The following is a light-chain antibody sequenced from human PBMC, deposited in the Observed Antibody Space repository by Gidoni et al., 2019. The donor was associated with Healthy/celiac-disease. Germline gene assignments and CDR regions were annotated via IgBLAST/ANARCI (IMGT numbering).Light chain of an antibody. CDR2: EVS. CDR1: SSDVGGYNY. CDR3: SSYTSSSSVV. V-gene: IGLV2-14*01. Sequence: SALTQPASGSGSPGQSITISCTGTSSDVGGYNYFAWYQQHPGQAPKLMIYEVSNRPSGVSNRCSGSKSGNTASLTISGLQAEDEADYYCSSYTSSSSVVFGGGTKLTVL. J-gene: IGLJ2*01.